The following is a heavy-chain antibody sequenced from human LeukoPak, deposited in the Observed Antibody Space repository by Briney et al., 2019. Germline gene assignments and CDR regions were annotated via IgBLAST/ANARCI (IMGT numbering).Heavy chain of an antibody. CDR2: INPSGGST. J-gene: IGHJ4*02. CDR3: ARWRRTTGTTDN. V-gene: IGHV1-46*01. Sequence: ASVKVSCKASGYTFTSYYMHWVRQAPGQGLEWMGRINPSGGSTNYAQKFQGRVTMTRDISTSTVYMELSSLRSEDTAVYCCARWRRTTGTTDNWGQGTLVTVSS. CDR1: GYTFTSYY. D-gene: IGHD1-1*01.